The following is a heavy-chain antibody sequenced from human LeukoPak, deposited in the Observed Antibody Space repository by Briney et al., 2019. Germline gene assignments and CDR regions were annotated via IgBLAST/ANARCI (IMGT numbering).Heavy chain of an antibody. J-gene: IGHJ6*02. CDR1: GFIFSSHW. CDR3: ARGGGLDV. Sequence: GGSLRLSCAASGFIFSSHWMTWVRQAPEKGLEWVASINHNGNVNYYVDSVKGRFTISRDNAKNSLYLQMSNLRAEDTAVYFCARGGGLDVWGQGATVTVSS. CDR2: INHNGNVN. D-gene: IGHD3-16*01. V-gene: IGHV3-7*03.